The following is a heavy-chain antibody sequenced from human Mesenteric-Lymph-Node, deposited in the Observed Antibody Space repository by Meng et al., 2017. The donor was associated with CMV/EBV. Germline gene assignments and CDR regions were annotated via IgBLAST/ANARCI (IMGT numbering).Heavy chain of an antibody. J-gene: IGHJ4*02. CDR3: AHSSGIAAAGPFYFDY. V-gene: IGHV2-5*02. CDR1: GFSLSTSGVG. D-gene: IGHD6-13*01. Sequence: QITLKESGPTLVKPTQTLTLTCTFPGFSLSTSGVGVGWIRQAPGKALEWLALIYWDDDKRYSPSLKSRLTITKDTSKNQVVLTMTNMDPVDTATYYCAHSSGIAAAGPFYFDYWGQGTLVTVSS. CDR2: IYWDDDK.